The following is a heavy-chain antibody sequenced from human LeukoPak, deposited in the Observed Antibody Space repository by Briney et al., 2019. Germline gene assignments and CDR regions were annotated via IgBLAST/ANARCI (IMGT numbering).Heavy chain of an antibody. V-gene: IGHV4-59*12. Sequence: SETLSLTCTVSGDSMSDYFWTWIRQPPGKGLEWIGYAADSGSTNYNPSLKSRVTISVDTSKNQFSLKLSSVTAADTAVYYCARLGRYYGRLYYYYYMDVWGKGTTVTISS. CDR1: GDSMSDYF. J-gene: IGHJ6*03. CDR3: ARLGRYYGRLYYYYYMDV. CDR2: AADSGST. D-gene: IGHD4-17*01.